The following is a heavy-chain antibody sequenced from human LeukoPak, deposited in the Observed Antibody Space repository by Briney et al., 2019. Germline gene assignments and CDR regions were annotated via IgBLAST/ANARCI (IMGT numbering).Heavy chain of an antibody. V-gene: IGHV7-4-1*02. CDR2: INTNTGNP. J-gene: IGHJ3*02. CDR1: GYTFSSYA. Sequence: ASVKVSCKASGYTFSSYAMNWVRQAPGQGLEWMGWINTNTGNPMYAQGFTGRFVFSLDTSVSTAYLQISSLKAEDTAVYYCARVYRPYYYDSSGSRRAFDIWGQGTMVTVSS. CDR3: ARVYRPYYYDSSGSRRAFDI. D-gene: IGHD3-22*01.